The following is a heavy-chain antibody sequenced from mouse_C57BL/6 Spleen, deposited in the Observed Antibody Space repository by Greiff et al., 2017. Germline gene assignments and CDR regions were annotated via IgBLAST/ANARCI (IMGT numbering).Heavy chain of an antibody. D-gene: IGHD4-1*01. J-gene: IGHJ2*01. CDR3: TRDNWDYFDY. Sequence: EVKLVESGEGLVKPGGSLKLSCAASGFTFSSYAMSWVRQTPEKRLEWVAYISSGGDNIYYADTVKGRFTISRDNARNTLYLQMSSLKSEDTAMYYCTRDNWDYFDYWGQGTTLTVSS. V-gene: IGHV5-9-1*02. CDR2: ISSGGDNI. CDR1: GFTFSSYA.